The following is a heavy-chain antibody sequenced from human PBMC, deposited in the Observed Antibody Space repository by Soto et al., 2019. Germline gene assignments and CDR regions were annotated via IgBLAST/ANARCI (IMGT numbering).Heavy chain of an antibody. Sequence: PGESLKISCKGSGYRFTTYWIGWVRQMPGKGLEWMGIIYPGDSDTKYNPSFQGQVTISADKSITTTYLQWSSLKASDTAIYYCAPSLFYYGMDVWGQGTAVTASS. V-gene: IGHV5-51*01. CDR2: IYPGDSDT. J-gene: IGHJ6*02. CDR1: GYRFTTYW. CDR3: APSLFYYGMDV.